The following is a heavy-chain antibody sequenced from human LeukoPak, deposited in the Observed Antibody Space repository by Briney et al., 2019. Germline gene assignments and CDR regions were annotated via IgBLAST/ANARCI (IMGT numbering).Heavy chain of an antibody. D-gene: IGHD1-26*01. Sequence: ASVKVSCKASGYTFTSYDINWVRQATGQGLEWMGWMNPNSGNTGYAQKFQGRVTMTRNTSISTAYMELCSLRSEDTAVYYCARQVELHTIQPFDYWGQGTLVTVSS. V-gene: IGHV1-8*01. CDR1: GYTFTSYD. CDR2: MNPNSGNT. J-gene: IGHJ4*02. CDR3: ARQVELHTIQPFDY.